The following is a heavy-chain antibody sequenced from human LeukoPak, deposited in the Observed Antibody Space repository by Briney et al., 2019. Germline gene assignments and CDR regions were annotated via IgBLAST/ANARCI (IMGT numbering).Heavy chain of an antibody. CDR1: GFTFSSYG. V-gene: IGHV3-30*02. CDR3: AKEVYDSCFFDY. J-gene: IGHJ4*02. Sequence: GGSLRLSCAASGFTFSSYGMHWVRQAPGKGLEWVAFIRYDGSNKYYADSVKGRLTISRDNSKNTLYLQMNSLRAEDTAVYYCAKEVYDSCFFDYWGQGTLVTVSS. CDR2: IRYDGSNK. D-gene: IGHD3-22*01.